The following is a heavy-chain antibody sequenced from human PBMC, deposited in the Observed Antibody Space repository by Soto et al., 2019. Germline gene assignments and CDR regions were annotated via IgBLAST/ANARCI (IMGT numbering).Heavy chain of an antibody. J-gene: IGHJ5*02. CDR3: ARVKRSTSRLDP. D-gene: IGHD1-26*01. CDR2: ISCYNGDT. CDR1: GYSYNRHG. V-gene: IGHV1-18*01. Sequence: ASVTVSCQTSGYSYNRHGISWVRQAPGQGLEWMGWISCYNGDTNYAQKFQGRVTMTRDTSASTVYMELRSLRSDDTAVYYCARVKRSTSRLDPWGQGTLVTAPQ.